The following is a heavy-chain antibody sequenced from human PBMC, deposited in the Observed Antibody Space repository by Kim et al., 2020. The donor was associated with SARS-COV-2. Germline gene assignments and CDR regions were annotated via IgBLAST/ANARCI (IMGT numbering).Heavy chain of an antibody. CDR1: GFNFGSYA. CDR2: VTGSGVTT. CDR3: AKRGCSGGSCFDS. Sequence: GGSLRLSCAASGFNFGSYAMSWVRQAPGKGLEWVSSVTGSGVTTSYADSLEGRFTISRDNMKNTIFLQMTSLRADDTAVYFCAKRGCSGGSCFDSWGQGTRVTVSS. D-gene: IGHD2-15*01. J-gene: IGHJ4*02. V-gene: IGHV3-23*01.